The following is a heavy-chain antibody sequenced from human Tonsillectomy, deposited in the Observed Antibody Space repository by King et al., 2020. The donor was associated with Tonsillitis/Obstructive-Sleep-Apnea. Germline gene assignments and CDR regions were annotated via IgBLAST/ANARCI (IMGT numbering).Heavy chain of an antibody. J-gene: IGHJ6*03. CDR3: ARQHGSRAYCGGDCYKGYYYYYMDV. D-gene: IGHD2-21*01. V-gene: IGHV3-21*01. Sequence: VQLVESGGGLVKPGGSLRLSCAASGFTFSSYSMNWVRQAPGKGLEWVSSISSSSSYIYYADSVKGRFTISRDNAKNSLYLQMNSLRAEDTAVYYCARQHGSRAYCGGDCYKGYYYYYMDVWGKGTTVTVSS. CDR2: ISSSSSYI. CDR1: GFTFSSYS.